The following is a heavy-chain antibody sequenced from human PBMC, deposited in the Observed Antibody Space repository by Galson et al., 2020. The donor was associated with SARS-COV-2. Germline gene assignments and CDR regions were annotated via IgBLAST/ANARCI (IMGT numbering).Heavy chain of an antibody. CDR3: AREDPFVAFDI. V-gene: IGHV3-30*04. Sequence: SLKISCAASAFTFSSYAMHWVRQAPGQGLAWVAVISYDGSNKYYADSVKGRFTISRDNSKNTLYLQMNSLRAEDTAVYYCAREDPFVAFDIWGQGTMVTVSS. J-gene: IGHJ3*02. CDR1: AFTFSSYA. CDR2: ISYDGSNK.